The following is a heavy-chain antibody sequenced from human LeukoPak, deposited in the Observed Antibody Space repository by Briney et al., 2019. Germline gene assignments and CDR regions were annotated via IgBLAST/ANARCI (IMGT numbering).Heavy chain of an antibody. CDR2: ISYDGSHK. D-gene: IGHD4-17*01. J-gene: IGHJ5*02. V-gene: IGHV3-30*18. CDR3: AKGARGDTVTSIVGLNWFDP. Sequence: GRSLRLSCAASGITFRSYGMHWGRQAPGKGLEWVAVISYDGSHKYYADSVKGRFSISRDNSKNTLYLQMNSLRADDTAVYYCAKGARGDTVTSIVGLNWFDPWGQGTLVTVSS. CDR1: GITFRSYG.